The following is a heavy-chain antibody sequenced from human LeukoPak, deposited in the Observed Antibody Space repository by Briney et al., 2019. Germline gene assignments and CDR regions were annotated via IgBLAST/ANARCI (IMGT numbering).Heavy chain of an antibody. V-gene: IGHV3-53*01. Sequence: GGSLRLSCAASGFTVSSNYMSWVRQAPGKGLEWVSVIYSGGTTYYADSVKGRFTISRDNSKNTLYLQMNSLRAEDTAVYYCARSITMIVVVRGWGQGTLVTVSS. CDR1: GFTVSSNY. CDR3: ARSITMIVVVRG. CDR2: IYSGGTT. J-gene: IGHJ4*02. D-gene: IGHD3-22*01.